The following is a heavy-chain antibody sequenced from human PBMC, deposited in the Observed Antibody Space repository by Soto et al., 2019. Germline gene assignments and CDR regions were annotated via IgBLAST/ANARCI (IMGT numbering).Heavy chain of an antibody. CDR2: IYYSGST. D-gene: IGHD3-10*01. Sequence: SETLSLTCTVSGGSISSYYWSWIRQPPGKGLEWIGYIYYSGSTNYNPSLKSRVTISVDTSKNQFSLKLSSVTAADTAVYYCARSRITMDFDYWGQGTLVTVSS. CDR3: ARSRITMDFDY. CDR1: GGSISSYY. J-gene: IGHJ4*02. V-gene: IGHV4-59*01.